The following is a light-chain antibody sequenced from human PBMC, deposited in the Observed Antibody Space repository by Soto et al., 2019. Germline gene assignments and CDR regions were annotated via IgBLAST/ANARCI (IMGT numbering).Light chain of an antibody. CDR3: SSYTSYTTLWV. CDR1: ANDIGNYNH. Sequence: QSVLTQPASVSGSPGQSITISCTGTANDIGNYNHVSWYQQHPGKAPKLMIYGVSNRPSGVSNRFSGSKSGNAASLTISGLQAEDEADYYCSSYTSYTTLWVFGGGTKVTVL. V-gene: IGLV2-14*01. CDR2: GVS. J-gene: IGLJ3*02.